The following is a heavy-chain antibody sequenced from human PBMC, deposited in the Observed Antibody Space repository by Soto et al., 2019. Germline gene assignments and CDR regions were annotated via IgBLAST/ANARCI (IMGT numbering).Heavy chain of an antibody. CDR1: GGTFSSYA. CDR3: ARGLNGLRYFDWSPDY. J-gene: IGHJ4*02. D-gene: IGHD3-9*01. Sequence: QVQLVQSGAEVKKPGSSVKVSCKASGGTFSSYAISWVRQAPGQGLEWMGWISAYNGNTNYAQKLQGRVTMTTDTSTSTAYMELRSLRSDDTAVYYCARGLNGLRYFDWSPDYWGQGTLVTVSS. V-gene: IGHV1-18*01. CDR2: ISAYNGNT.